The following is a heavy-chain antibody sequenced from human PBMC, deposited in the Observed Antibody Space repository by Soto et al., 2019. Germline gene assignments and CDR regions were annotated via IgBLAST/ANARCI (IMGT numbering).Heavy chain of an antibody. CDR1: GGSISSSSYY. D-gene: IGHD3-3*01. V-gene: IGHV4-39*01. CDR3: ARHPYTIFGEFDY. J-gene: IGHJ4*02. CDR2: IYYSGST. Sequence: SETLSLTCTVSGGSISSSSYYWGWIRQPPGKGLEWIGSIYYSGSTYYNPSLKSRVTISVDTSKNQFSLKLSSVTAADTAVYYCARHPYTIFGEFDYWGQGTLVTVSS.